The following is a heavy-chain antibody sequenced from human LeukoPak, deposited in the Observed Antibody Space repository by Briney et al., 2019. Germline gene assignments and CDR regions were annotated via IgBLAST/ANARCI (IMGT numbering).Heavy chain of an antibody. CDR1: GYTLTELS. D-gene: IGHD3-22*01. Sequence: ASVKVSCKVSGYTLTELSMHWVRQAPGKGLEWMGGFDPEDGETIYAQKFQGRVTMTEDTSTDTAYMELSSLRSEDTAVYYRAPIPYYYDSSGYYYDWGQGTLVTVSS. V-gene: IGHV1-24*01. CDR2: FDPEDGET. J-gene: IGHJ4*02. CDR3: APIPYYYDSSGYYYD.